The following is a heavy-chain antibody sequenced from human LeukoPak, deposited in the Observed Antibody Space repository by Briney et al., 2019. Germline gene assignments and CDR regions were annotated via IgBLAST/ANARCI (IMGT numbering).Heavy chain of an antibody. V-gene: IGHV3-21*01. D-gene: IGHD3-22*01. CDR1: GFTFSSYS. CDR2: ISSSSSYI. CDR3: ARLANYYDSSGDGFDI. J-gene: IGHJ3*02. Sequence: GGSLRLSCAASGFTFSSYSMNWVRQAPGKGLEWVSSISSSSSYIYYADSVNGRFTISRDNAKNSLYLQMNSLRAEDTAVYYCARLANYYDSSGDGFDIWGQGTMVTVSS.